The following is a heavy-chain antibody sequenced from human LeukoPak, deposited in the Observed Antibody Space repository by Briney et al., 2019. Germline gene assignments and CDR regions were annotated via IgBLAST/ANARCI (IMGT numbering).Heavy chain of an antibody. CDR1: GFTFSRFG. CDR3: ARGGENFFDY. Sequence: PGGSLRLSCAASGFTFSRFGMHWVRQAPGKGLEWVAVIWYDGSNKYYRDSVKGRFTISRDNSNNTLYLQMNSLRAEDTAVYYCARGGENFFDYWGRGILVTVSS. CDR2: IWYDGSNK. J-gene: IGHJ4*02. V-gene: IGHV3-33*01.